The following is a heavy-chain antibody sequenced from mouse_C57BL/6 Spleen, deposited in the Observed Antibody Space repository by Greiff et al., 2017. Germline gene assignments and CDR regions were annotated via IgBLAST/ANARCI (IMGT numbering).Heavy chain of an antibody. V-gene: IGHV1-9*01. J-gene: IGHJ2*01. CDR2: ILPGSGST. Sequence: VQLQQSGAELMKPGASVKLSCKATGYTFTGYWIEWVKQRPGHGLEWIGEILPGSGSTNYNEKFKGKATFTADTSSNTAYMQLSSLTTEASAIYYCSRRGSYYCYDGCDYWGQGTTLTVSS. CDR3: SRRGSYYCYDGCDY. CDR1: GYTFTGYW. D-gene: IGHD2-9*01.